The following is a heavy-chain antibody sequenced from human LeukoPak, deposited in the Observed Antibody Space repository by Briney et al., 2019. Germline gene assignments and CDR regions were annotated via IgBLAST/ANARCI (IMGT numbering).Heavy chain of an antibody. CDR1: GGSISSYY. CDR3: AHSSTSEFVDY. CDR2: IYTSGST. J-gene: IGHJ4*02. D-gene: IGHD3-10*01. Sequence: SETLSLTCAVSGGSISSYYWSWIRQPPGKGLEWIWRIYTSGSTNYNPSLKSRVTMSVDTSKNQFSLRLSAVTAADTAVYYCAHSSTSEFVDYWGKGTLVTVS. V-gene: IGHV4-4*07.